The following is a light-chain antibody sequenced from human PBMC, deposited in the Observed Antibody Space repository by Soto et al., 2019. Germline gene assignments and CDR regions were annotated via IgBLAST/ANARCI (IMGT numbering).Light chain of an antibody. V-gene: IGKV3-20*01. CDR2: GAS. J-gene: IGKJ1*01. CDR3: QQYGTFPRT. Sequence: EILLTQSPAALSVSPGEGATLSHRASQSVNIHLAWYQQKPGQAPRLLIFGASARATGVPDRFSGSGTETDFTLTISRLEPEDFAVYYCQQYGTFPRTFGQGTKVDIK. CDR1: QSVNIH.